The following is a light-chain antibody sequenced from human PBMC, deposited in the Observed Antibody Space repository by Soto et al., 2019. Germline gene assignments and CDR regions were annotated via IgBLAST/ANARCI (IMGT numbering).Light chain of an antibody. CDR1: QTISND. V-gene: IGKV3-15*01. Sequence: EVVMTQSPATVSVSPGEGVTLSCRASQTISNDLAWYQQKPGQAPRLLIYGASTRATGGPARFSGGGSGTEFTLTISRLQSEDFAFYYCQQNNKWPPVTFGGGTKVEIK. CDR2: GAS. J-gene: IGKJ4*01. CDR3: QQNNKWPPVT.